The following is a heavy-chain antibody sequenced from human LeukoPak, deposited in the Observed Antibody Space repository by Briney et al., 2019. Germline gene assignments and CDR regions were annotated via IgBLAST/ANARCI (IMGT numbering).Heavy chain of an antibody. CDR2: ISYDGSNK. D-gene: IGHD2-21*02. Sequence: PGGSLRLSCAASGFTFSSYAMHWVRQAPGKGLEWVAVISYDGSNKYYADSVKGRFTISRDNSKNTLYLQMNSQRAEDTAVYYCASESDSFDYWGQGTLVTVSS. CDR1: GFTFSSYA. J-gene: IGHJ4*02. V-gene: IGHV3-30*04. CDR3: ASESDSFDY.